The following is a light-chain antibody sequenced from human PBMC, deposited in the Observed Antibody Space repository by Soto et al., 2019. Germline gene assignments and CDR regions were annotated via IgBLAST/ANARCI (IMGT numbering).Light chain of an antibody. CDR2: AAS. V-gene: IGKV1-9*01. CDR3: QRPGG. J-gene: IGKJ3*01. CDR1: QGISSY. Sequence: DIQLTQSPSLLSASVGDRVTITCRASQGISSYLAWYQQKPGKAPKLLIYAASTLQSGVPSRFSGSGSGTEFTLTISSLQPEDFATYYCQRPGGVGPGTKVDSK.